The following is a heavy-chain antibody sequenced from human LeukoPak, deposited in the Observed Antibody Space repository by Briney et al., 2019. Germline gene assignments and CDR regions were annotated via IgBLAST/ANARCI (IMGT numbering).Heavy chain of an antibody. D-gene: IGHD1-26*01. CDR2: LYVNENR. CDR1: GFTVSSNY. V-gene: IGHV3-53*01. J-gene: IGHJ4*02. Sequence: GGSLRLSCAASGFTVSSNYMSWVRQAPGKGLEWISILYVNENRYYADSVKGRFIISRDTSKNTLYLQMNSLRAEDTAMYYCVREDLGVDYWGQGTLVTVSS. CDR3: VREDLGVDY.